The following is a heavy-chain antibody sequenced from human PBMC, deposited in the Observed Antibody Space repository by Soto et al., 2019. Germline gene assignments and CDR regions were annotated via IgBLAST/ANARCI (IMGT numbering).Heavy chain of an antibody. D-gene: IGHD3-22*01. CDR3: ARQGDSGYYLD. CDR2: IYHSGST. CDR1: GHSISSGYY. J-gene: IGHJ4*02. V-gene: IGHV4-38-2*01. Sequence: PSETLSLTCAVSGHSISSGYYWGWIRQPPGKGLEWIGGIYHSGSTYYNPSLKSRVTISIDTSKNQFSLKLSSATAADTAVYYCARQGDSGYYLDWGRGTLVTVSS.